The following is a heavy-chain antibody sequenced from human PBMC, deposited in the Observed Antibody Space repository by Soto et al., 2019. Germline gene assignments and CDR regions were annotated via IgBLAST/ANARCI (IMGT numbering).Heavy chain of an antibody. V-gene: IGHV4-59*01. Sequence: NPSETLSLTCTVSGGSISSYYWSWIRQPPGKGLEWIGYIYYSGSTNYNPSLKSRVTISVDTSKNQFSLKLSSVTAADTAVYYCARWDSSGWYNSGDYWGQGTPVTGSS. CDR3: ARWDSSGWYNSGDY. J-gene: IGHJ4*02. CDR1: GGSISSYY. CDR2: IYYSGST. D-gene: IGHD6-19*01.